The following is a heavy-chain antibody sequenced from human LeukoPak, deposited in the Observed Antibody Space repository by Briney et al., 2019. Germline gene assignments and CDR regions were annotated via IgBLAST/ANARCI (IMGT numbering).Heavy chain of an antibody. CDR2: ISSSSSYI. CDR1: GFTFSSYS. J-gene: IGHJ4*02. CDR3: ARWGEDAPQGYFDY. V-gene: IGHV3-21*04. D-gene: IGHD3-16*01. Sequence: PGGSLRLSCAASGFTFSSYSMNWVRQAPGKGLEWVSSISSSSSYIYYADSVKGRFTISRDNAKNSLYLQMNSLRAEDTAVYYCARWGEDAPQGYFDYWGQGTLVTVSS.